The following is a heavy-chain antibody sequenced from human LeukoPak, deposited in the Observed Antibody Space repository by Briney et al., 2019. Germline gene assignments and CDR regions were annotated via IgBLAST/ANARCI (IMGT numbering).Heavy chain of an antibody. CDR2: ISSSSSYI. CDR3: ASGSYGDYRYYFDY. D-gene: IGHD4-17*01. V-gene: IGHV3-21*01. Sequence: GSLGLSCAASGFTFSSYSMNWVRQAPGKGLEWVSSISSSSSYIYYADSVKGRFTISRDNAKNSLYLQMNSLRAEDTAVYYCASGSYGDYRYYFDYWGQGTLVTVSS. CDR1: GFTFSSYS. J-gene: IGHJ4*02.